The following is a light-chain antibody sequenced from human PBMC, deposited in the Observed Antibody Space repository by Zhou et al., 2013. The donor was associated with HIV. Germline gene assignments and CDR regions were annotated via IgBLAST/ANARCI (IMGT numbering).Light chain of an antibody. V-gene: IGKV1-27*01. CDR1: QDIHIY. J-gene: IGKJ1*01. CDR2: SAS. CDR3: QNYNSAPRT. Sequence: DIQMTQSPSSLSASVGDRVSITCRASQDIHIYLAWYQHKPGKVPQLLIYSASTLQSGVPSRFRGSGSGTDFTLIISGLQPEDVATYYCQNYNSAPRTFGQGTRVEIK.